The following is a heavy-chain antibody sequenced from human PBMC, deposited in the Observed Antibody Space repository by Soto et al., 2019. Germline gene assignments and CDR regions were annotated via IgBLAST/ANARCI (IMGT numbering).Heavy chain of an antibody. J-gene: IGHJ4*02. V-gene: IGHV3-30-3*01. Sequence: GGSLRLSCAASGFTFSDYALHWVRQAPGKGLEWVTVISSDGSNRYYADSVKGRFTISRDNSKNTLYLQMNSLRVEDTAIYICAHLAGLVHTDGFWGQGTPVTVSS. CDR1: GFTFSDYA. CDR2: ISSDGSNR. CDR3: AHLAGLVHTDGF. D-gene: IGHD3-9*01.